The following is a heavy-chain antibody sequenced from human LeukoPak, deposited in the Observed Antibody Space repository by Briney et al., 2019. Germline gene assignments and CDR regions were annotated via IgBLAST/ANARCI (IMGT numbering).Heavy chain of an antibody. J-gene: IGHJ4*02. V-gene: IGHV3-23*01. CDR2: ISGSGGST. CDR3: AKKQLKRLILTGSNYFDY. Sequence: GGSLRLSCAASGFTFSSYAMSWVRQAPGKGLEWVSAISGSGGSTCYADSVKGRFTISRDNSKNTLYLQMNSLRAEDTAVYYCAKKQLKRLILTGSNYFDYWGQGTLVTVSS. CDR1: GFTFSSYA. D-gene: IGHD3-9*01.